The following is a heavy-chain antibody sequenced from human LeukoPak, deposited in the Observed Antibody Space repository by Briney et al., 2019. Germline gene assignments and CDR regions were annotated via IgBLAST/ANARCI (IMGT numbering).Heavy chain of an antibody. V-gene: IGHV3-64*01. J-gene: IGHJ4*02. Sequence: GGSLRLSCAASGFNFNNYAMHWVRQAPGKGLEYVSVIASNGGSTYYTNSVKGRFTVSRDNSKNTVFLQMGSLRTEDTAVYYCATRSVGSTSGFYWGQGALVTVSS. D-gene: IGHD1-26*01. CDR2: IASNGGST. CDR1: GFNFNNYA. CDR3: ATRSVGSTSGFY.